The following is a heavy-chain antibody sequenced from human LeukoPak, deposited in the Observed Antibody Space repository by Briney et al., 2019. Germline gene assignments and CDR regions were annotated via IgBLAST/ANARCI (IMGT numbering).Heavy chain of an antibody. CDR2: ISSSSSYI. Sequence: GGSLRLSCAASGFTFSSYSMNWVRQAPGKGLEWVSSISSSSSYIYYADSVKGRFTISRDNAKSSLYLQMNSLRAEDTAVYYCATLYSSSWFGVYWGQGTLVTVSS. CDR1: GFTFSSYS. V-gene: IGHV3-21*01. J-gene: IGHJ4*02. CDR3: ATLYSSSWFGVY. D-gene: IGHD6-13*01.